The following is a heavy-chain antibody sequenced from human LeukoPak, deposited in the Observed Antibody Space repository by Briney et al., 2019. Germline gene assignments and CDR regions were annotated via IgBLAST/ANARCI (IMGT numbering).Heavy chain of an antibody. J-gene: IGHJ4*02. D-gene: IGHD5-12*01. CDR1: GGTFSSYA. Sequence: ASVKVSCKASGGTFSSYAICWVRQAPGQGLEWMGGIIPIFGTANYAQKFQGRVSLTRNTSVSTAFMELSSLRSEDTAVYYCEIYTGYDSFWGQGTLVTVSS. CDR3: EIYTGYDSF. V-gene: IGHV1-69*05. CDR2: IIPIFGTA.